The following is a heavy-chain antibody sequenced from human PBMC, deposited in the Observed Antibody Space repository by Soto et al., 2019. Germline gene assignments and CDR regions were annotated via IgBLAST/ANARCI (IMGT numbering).Heavy chain of an antibody. CDR1: VFTVSSNY. CDR3: ARAPVYSGSGRDWRFDP. J-gene: IGHJ5*02. Sequence: GGSLRLSCAASVFTVSSNYMSWVRQAPGKGLGWVSVIYSGSRTYYADSVTGRFTISRDDAKNTLYLQMNSLRAEDTAVYYCARAPVYSGSGRDWRFDPWGQGTLVTVSS. D-gene: IGHD3-10*01. V-gene: IGHV3-66*01. CDR2: IYSGSRT.